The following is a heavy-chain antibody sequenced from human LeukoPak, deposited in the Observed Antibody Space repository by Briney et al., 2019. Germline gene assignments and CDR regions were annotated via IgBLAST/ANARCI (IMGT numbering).Heavy chain of an antibody. J-gene: IGHJ3*02. CDR3: ARDGNVLLWFGEFHYDAFDI. CDR2: VHATGTT. Sequence: SETLSLTCSVSGASISLYYWSWVRQSAGKQPEWIGRVHATGTTNYNPSLRSRVSLSVDTFKKQFSLKLNSVTAADTAVYYCARDGNVLLWFGEFHYDAFDIWGQGTMVTVSS. D-gene: IGHD3-10*01. CDR1: GASISLYY. V-gene: IGHV4-4*07.